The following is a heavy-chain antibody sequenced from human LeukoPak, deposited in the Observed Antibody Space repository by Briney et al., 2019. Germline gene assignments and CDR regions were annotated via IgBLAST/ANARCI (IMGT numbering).Heavy chain of an antibody. CDR1: GFTFSTYS. CDR2: ISSSSSTI. V-gene: IGHV3-48*02. D-gene: IGHD3-22*01. J-gene: IGHJ4*02. Sequence: PGRSLRLSCAASGFTFSTYSMNWVRQAPGKGLEWVSYISSSSSTIYYADSVKGRFTISRDNAKNSLYLQMNSLRDEDTAVYYCARQYSYDSSGYYPWDYWGQGTLVTVSS. CDR3: ARQYSYDSSGYYPWDY.